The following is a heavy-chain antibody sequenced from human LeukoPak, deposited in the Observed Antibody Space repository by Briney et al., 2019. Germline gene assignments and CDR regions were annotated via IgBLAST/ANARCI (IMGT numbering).Heavy chain of an antibody. CDR3: AREGGYCYGAGCRFFDS. Sequence: PGGSLRLSCAASGFTFSSYSMNWVRQAPGKGLEWVSSINTRSYIYSADSVKGRFTISRDNDKNSVYLQMNSLRAEDTAVYYCAREGGYCYGAGCRFFDSWGQGTLLTVSS. D-gene: IGHD2-15*01. CDR1: GFTFSSYS. CDR2: INTRSYI. V-gene: IGHV3-21*01. J-gene: IGHJ4*02.